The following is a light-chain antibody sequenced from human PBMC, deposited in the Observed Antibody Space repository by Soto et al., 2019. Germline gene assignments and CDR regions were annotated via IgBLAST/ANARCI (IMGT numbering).Light chain of an antibody. CDR3: MQGTHWPWT. V-gene: IGKV2-30*01. Sequence: DVVMTQSPLSLPVTLGQPASISCRSTQDIVYSDGNIYLNWFQQRPGQSPRRLIYMVSNRDSGVPDRFSGSGSGTDFTLKISRVEAEDVGVYYCMQGTHWPWTFGQGTKVDIK. J-gene: IGKJ1*01. CDR2: MVS. CDR1: QDIVYSDGNIY.